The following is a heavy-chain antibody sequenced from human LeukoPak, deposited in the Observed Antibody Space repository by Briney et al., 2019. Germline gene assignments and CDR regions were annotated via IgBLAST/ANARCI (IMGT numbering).Heavy chain of an antibody. V-gene: IGHV4-59*01. J-gene: IGHJ4*02. CDR2: IDHSGST. D-gene: IGHD6-13*01. CDR3: ATGYSSTWYYFDY. Sequence: SETLSLTCTVSGDSISSYYWSWIRQPPGKRLEWIGYIDHSGSTNYNPSLKSRVTISADTSKYQFSLKLSSVTAADTAVYYCATGYSSTWYYFDYWGQGTLVTVSS. CDR1: GDSISSYY.